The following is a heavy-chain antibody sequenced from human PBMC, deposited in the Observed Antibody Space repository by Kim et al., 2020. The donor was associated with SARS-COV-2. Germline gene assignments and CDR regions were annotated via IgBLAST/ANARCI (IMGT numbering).Heavy chain of an antibody. J-gene: IGHJ6*02. D-gene: IGHD6-13*01. CDR2: FSWDGGST. CDR1: GFTFDDYA. V-gene: IGHV3-43D*03. Sequence: GGSLRLSCAASGFTFDDYAMHWVRQAPGKGLEWVSLFSWDGGSTYYADSVKGRFTISRDNSKNSLYLQMNSLRAEDTALYYCAKDIAAGTDYYYYYGMDVWGQGTTVTVSS. CDR3: AKDIAAGTDYYYYYGMDV.